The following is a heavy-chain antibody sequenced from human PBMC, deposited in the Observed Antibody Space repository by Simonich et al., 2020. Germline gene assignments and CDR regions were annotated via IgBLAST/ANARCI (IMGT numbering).Heavy chain of an antibody. CDR1: GGSFSGYY. J-gene: IGHJ3*02. CDR2: INHSGST. Sequence: QVQLQQWGAGLLKPSETLSLTCAVYGGSFSGYYWSWIRQPPGKGLEWIGEINHSGSTNYNPSLKSRVTISRDTSKNQFSLKLSSVTAADTAVYYCARGKGWKNAFDIWGQGTMVTVSS. V-gene: IGHV4-34*01. D-gene: IGHD1-1*01. CDR3: ARGKGWKNAFDI.